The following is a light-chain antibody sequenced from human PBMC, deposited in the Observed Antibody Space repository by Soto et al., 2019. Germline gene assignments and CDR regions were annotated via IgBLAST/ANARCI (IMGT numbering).Light chain of an antibody. CDR1: SSNIGSNT. V-gene: IGLV1-44*01. J-gene: IGLJ2*01. CDR2: SNN. Sequence: QSVLTQPPSASGTPGQWVTISCSGSSSNIGSNTVNSYQQLPGTAPKLLIYSNNQRPSGVPDRFSGSKSGTSASLAISGLQSDDEADYYCAAWDDSLIGVVFGGGTKVTVL. CDR3: AAWDDSLIGVV.